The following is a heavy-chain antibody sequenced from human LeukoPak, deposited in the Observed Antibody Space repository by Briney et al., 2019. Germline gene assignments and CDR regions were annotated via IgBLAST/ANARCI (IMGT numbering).Heavy chain of an antibody. J-gene: IGHJ4*02. CDR3: ARGDSSGSTGDY. D-gene: IGHD3-22*01. V-gene: IGHV3-48*04. CDR1: GFTFSSYS. CDR2: ISSSGSTI. Sequence: PGGSLRLSCAASGFTFSSYSMNWVRQAPGKGLEWVSYISSSGSTIYYADSVKGRSTISRDNAKNSLYLQMNSLRAEDTAVYYCARGDSSGSTGDYWGQGTLVTVSS.